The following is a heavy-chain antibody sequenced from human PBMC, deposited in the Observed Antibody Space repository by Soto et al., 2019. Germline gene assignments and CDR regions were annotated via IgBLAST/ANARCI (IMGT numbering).Heavy chain of an antibody. V-gene: IGHV1-18*01. D-gene: IGHD2-15*01. CDR1: GYTFTSYG. CDR2: TSAYNGNT. Sequence: QAQLVQSGAEVKKPGASVKVSCKASGYTFTSYGISWVRQAPGQGLEWRGWTSAYNGNTNYAQKLQGRVTRNADTATRTADVAMRSLRSNDTAVYYCAGVGGMSDGQYYYYGMDVWGQGTTVTVSS. J-gene: IGHJ6*02. CDR3: AGVGGMSDGQYYYYGMDV.